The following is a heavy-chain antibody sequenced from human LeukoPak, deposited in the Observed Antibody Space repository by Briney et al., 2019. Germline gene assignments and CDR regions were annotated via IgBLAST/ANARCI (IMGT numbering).Heavy chain of an antibody. Sequence: GGSLRLSCEASGFTVSSNPMNWVRQVPGKGLEWVSITYKGGSTYYADSVKGRFTSSRDKSKNKVFLQMSSLRLEDTSVYYCARAYCTGGTCYDDAFDLWGQGTLVTVSS. D-gene: IGHD2-15*01. J-gene: IGHJ3*01. CDR3: ARAYCTGGTCYDDAFDL. CDR2: TYKGGST. CDR1: GFTVSSNP. V-gene: IGHV3-66*01.